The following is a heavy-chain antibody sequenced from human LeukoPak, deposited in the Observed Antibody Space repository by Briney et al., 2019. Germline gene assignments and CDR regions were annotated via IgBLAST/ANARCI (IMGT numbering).Heavy chain of an antibody. J-gene: IGHJ5*02. Sequence: GGSLRLSCAASGFTFSSYAMSWVRQAPGEGLEWASAISGSGGSTYYADSVKGRFTISRDNSKNTLYLQMKSRRAEDTTAYYCAKGQQPSHLTAHWFDHWGQGTLVTVSS. V-gene: IGHV3-23*01. CDR3: AKGQQPSHLTAHWFDH. D-gene: IGHD6-13*01. CDR1: GFTFSSYA. CDR2: ISGSGGST.